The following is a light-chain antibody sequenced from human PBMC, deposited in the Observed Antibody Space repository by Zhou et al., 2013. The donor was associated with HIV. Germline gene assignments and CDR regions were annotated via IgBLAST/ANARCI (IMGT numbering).Light chain of an antibody. CDR3: QQSYSVPPT. CDR1: QSIGSH. CDR2: AAS. V-gene: IGKV1-39*01. J-gene: IGKJ2*01. Sequence: DIQVTQSPTSLSASVGDRISITCRTSQSIGSHLSWYQQRPGKAPQLLIYAASILQTGVPSRFSGSGSGTDFTLTINSLQPEDFATYFCQQSYSVPPTFGQGTKLEI.